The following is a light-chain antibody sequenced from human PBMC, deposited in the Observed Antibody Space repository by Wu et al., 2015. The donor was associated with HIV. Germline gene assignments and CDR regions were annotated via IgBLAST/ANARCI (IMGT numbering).Light chain of an antibody. V-gene: IGKV3-20*01. Sequence: DILLTQSPGTLSLSPGERATLSCRASQSITSNYLAWYQQKPGQAPRLLVYATSNRATGIPDRISGSGSGTEFTLTISSLLPEDSAVYYCQQYNNWPPWTFGQGTKVEIK. J-gene: IGKJ1*01. CDR1: QSITSNY. CDR2: ATS. CDR3: QQYNNWPPWT.